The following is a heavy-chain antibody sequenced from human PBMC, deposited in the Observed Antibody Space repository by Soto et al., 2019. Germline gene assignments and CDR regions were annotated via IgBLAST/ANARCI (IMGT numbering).Heavy chain of an antibody. CDR3: ARSSANYYDLWSGYSSGIDV. CDR1: GYTFTSYG. Sequence: AAAVKISCKASGYTFTSYGISWVRQAPGQGLEWMGWISAYNGKTNYAQKLQGRVTMNTDTSTSTAYMELRSLRSDDTAVYYCARSSANYYDLWSGYSSGIDVWGKGTLVTVSS. CDR2: ISAYNGKT. D-gene: IGHD3-3*01. J-gene: IGHJ6*04. V-gene: IGHV1-18*04.